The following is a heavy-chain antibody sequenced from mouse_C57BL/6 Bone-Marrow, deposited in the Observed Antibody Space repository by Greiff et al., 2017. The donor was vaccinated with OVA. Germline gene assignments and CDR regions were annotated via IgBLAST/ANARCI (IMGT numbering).Heavy chain of an antibody. D-gene: IGHD1-1*01. CDR1: GYSITSGYY. Sequence: ESGPGLVKPSQSLSLTCSVTGYSITSGYYWNWIRQFPGNKLEWMGYISYDGSNNYNPSLKNRISITRDTSKNQFFLKLNSVTTEDTATYYCARGLITTVVAPGYWGQGTLVTVSA. J-gene: IGHJ3*02. V-gene: IGHV3-6*01. CDR3: ARGLITTVVAPGY. CDR2: ISYDGSN.